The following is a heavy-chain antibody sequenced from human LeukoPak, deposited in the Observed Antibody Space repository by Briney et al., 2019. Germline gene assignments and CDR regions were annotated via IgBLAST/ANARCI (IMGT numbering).Heavy chain of an antibody. CDR3: ARDSLATVTNFDY. CDR1: GFTFSSYA. CDR2: ISSSSSYI. V-gene: IGHV3-21*01. J-gene: IGHJ4*02. Sequence: GGSLRLSCAASGFTFSSYAMSWVRQAPGKGLEWVSSISSSSSYIYYADSVKGRFTISRDNAKNSLYLQMNSLRAEDTAVYYCARDSLATVTNFDYWGQGTLVTVSS. D-gene: IGHD4-17*01.